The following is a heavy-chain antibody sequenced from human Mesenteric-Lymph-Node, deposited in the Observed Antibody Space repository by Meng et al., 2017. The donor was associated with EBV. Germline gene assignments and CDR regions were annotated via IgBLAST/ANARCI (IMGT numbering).Heavy chain of an antibody. CDR3: AKLADSSPWDK. CDR1: GFTFRNYA. CDR2: INGNGGTT. Sequence: VQLLGSGGGLVQAGVSLRLSCASSGFTFRNYAMTWVRQGPGKGWECVSVINGNGGTTYYADSVKGRLTISRDNSKNTVYLQMNSLRAEDTVVYYCAKLADSSPWDKWGQGTLVTVSS. J-gene: IGHJ4*02. D-gene: IGHD6-13*01. V-gene: IGHV3-23*01.